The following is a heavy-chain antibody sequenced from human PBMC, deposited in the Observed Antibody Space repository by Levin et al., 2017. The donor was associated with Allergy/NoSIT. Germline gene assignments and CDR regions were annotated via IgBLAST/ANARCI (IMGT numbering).Heavy chain of an antibody. CDR3: ARATSNPAVAGPVDY. Sequence: SQTLSLTCTVSGGSISSYYWSWIRQPPGKGLEWIGYIYYSGSTNYNPSLKSRVTISVDTSKNQFSLKLSSVTAADTAVYYCARATSNPAVAGPVDYWGQGTLVTVSS. CDR1: GGSISSYY. J-gene: IGHJ4*02. V-gene: IGHV4-59*01. D-gene: IGHD6-19*01. CDR2: IYYSGST.